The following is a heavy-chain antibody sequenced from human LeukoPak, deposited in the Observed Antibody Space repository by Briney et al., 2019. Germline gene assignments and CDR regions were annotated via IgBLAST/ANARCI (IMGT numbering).Heavy chain of an antibody. Sequence: GASVKVSCKASGGTFSSYAISWVRQAPGQGLEWMGRIIPILGIANYAQKFQGRATITADKSTSTAYMELSSLRSEDTAVYYCARVVSEGSGSYYNVRLGRNWFDPWGQGTLVTVSS. J-gene: IGHJ5*02. CDR3: ARVVSEGSGSYYNVRLGRNWFDP. CDR1: GGTFSSYA. CDR2: IIPILGIA. D-gene: IGHD3-10*01. V-gene: IGHV1-69*04.